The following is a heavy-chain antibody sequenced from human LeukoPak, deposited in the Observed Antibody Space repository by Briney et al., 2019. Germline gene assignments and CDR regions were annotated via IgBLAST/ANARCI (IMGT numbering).Heavy chain of an antibody. Sequence: ASVKVSCKTSGYTFTTCAVHWVRQAPGQRLEWMGWIHADSGNTKYSQKLQGRVAIARDTSASTIYMELTSLRIEDTAVFFCTIGLAGDWDAFDIWGLGTMVTVSS. CDR2: IHADSGNT. CDR1: GYTFTTCA. D-gene: IGHD6-19*01. J-gene: IGHJ3*02. V-gene: IGHV1-3*01. CDR3: TIGLAGDWDAFDI.